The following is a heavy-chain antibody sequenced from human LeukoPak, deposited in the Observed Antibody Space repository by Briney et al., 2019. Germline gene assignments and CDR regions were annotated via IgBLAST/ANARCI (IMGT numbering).Heavy chain of an antibody. V-gene: IGHV3-48*03. J-gene: IGHJ1*01. CDR1: GFTFSSYE. CDR3: ARGAAALAEYFQH. Sequence: GGSLRLSCAASGFTFSSYEMNWVRQAPGKGLEWVSYISSSGSTIYYADSVKGRFTISRDNAKNSLYLQTNSLRAEDTAVYYCARGAAALAEYFQHWGQGTLVTVSS. D-gene: IGHD2-2*01. CDR2: ISSSGSTI.